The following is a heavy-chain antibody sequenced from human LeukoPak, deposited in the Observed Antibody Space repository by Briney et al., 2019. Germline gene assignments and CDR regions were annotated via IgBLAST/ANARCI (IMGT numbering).Heavy chain of an antibody. V-gene: IGHV3-11*06. CDR2: ISSSSSYT. CDR3: ARGDDIVLMVYAPFFDY. D-gene: IGHD2-8*01. Sequence: GGSLRLSCAASGFTFSDYYMSWIRQAPGKGLEWVSYISSSSSYTNYADSVKGRFTISRDNAKNSLYLQMNSLRAEDTAVYYCARGDDIVLMVYAPFFDYWGQGTLVTVSS. J-gene: IGHJ4*02. CDR1: GFTFSDYY.